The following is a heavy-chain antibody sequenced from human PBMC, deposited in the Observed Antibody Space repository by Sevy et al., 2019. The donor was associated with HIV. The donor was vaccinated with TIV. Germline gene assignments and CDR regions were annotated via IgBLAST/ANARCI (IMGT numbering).Heavy chain of an antibody. CDR3: RKFYGTGSYVDY. CDR2: IKEDGSEE. J-gene: IGHJ4*02. V-gene: IGHV3-7*01. CDR1: GLTFSSYW. D-gene: IGHD6-25*01. Sequence: GGSLRLSCAASGLTFSSYWMSWVRQAPGKGLEWVANIKEDGSEEYYVDSVKGRFTVSRDNAKNSLYLQMNSLRAEDTAFYYCRKFYGTGSYVDYWGQGTLVTVSS.